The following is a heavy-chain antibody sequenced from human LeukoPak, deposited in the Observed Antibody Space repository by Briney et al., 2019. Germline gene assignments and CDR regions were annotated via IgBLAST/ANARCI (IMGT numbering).Heavy chain of an antibody. J-gene: IGHJ4*02. Sequence: AETLSLTCTVSGGSVTIDSYSWGWIRQPPGKGLQWIVTLSHNGLNYNHPSLQSRVAMPVCTSKTQFCLRLSCLTAAVTAVYYCAGLRGGIQLRGDWGQGTLVTVSS. CDR2: LSHNGLN. D-gene: IGHD1-1*01. CDR1: GGSVTIDSYS. CDR3: AGLRGGIQLRGD. V-gene: IGHV4-39*01.